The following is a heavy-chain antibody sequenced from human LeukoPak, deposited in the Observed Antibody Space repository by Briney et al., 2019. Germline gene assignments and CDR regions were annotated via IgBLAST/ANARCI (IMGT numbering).Heavy chain of an antibody. CDR1: GGTFSSYA. CDR2: IIPILGIA. CDR3: ARARRLGKAHFDY. D-gene: IGHD1-26*01. J-gene: IGHJ4*02. Sequence: SVKVSCKASGGTFSSYAISWVRQAPGQGLEWMGRIIPILGIANYAQKFQGRVTITADKSTSTAYMELSSLRSEDAAVYYCARARRLGKAHFDYWGQGTLVTVSS. V-gene: IGHV1-69*04.